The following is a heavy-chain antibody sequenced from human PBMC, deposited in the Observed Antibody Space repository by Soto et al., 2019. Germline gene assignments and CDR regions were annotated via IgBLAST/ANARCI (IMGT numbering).Heavy chain of an antibody. Sequence: SETLSLTCTVSGGSISSSSYYWGWIRQPPGKGLEWIGSIYYSGSTYYNPSLKSRVTISVDTSKNQFSLKLSYVTAADTPVYYCARRLDSSTSAGSMDVWGQGTTVTVSS. D-gene: IGHD6-6*01. CDR1: GGSISSSSYY. V-gene: IGHV4-39*01. CDR2: IYYSGST. J-gene: IGHJ6*02. CDR3: ARRLDSSTSAGSMDV.